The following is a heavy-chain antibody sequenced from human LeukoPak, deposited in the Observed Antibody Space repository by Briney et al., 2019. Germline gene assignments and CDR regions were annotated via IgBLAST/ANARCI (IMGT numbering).Heavy chain of an antibody. D-gene: IGHD6-13*01. V-gene: IGHV4-59*01. Sequence: SETLSLTCTVSGGSISSYYWSWIRQPPGKGLEWIGYIYYSGSTNYNPSLKSRVTISVDTSKNQFSLKLSSVTAADTAVYYCAKTAAESRFSPPIRYYFDYWGQGTLVTVSS. CDR3: AKTAAESRFSPPIRYYFDY. CDR1: GGSISSYY. J-gene: IGHJ4*02. CDR2: IYYSGST.